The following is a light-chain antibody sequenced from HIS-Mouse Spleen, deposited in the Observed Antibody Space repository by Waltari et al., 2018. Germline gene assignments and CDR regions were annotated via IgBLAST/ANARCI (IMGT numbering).Light chain of an antibody. CDR2: DVS. J-gene: IGLJ2*01. CDR3: SSYTSSSTLVV. Sequence: QSALTQPASVSGSPGQSITISCTGTSSDVGGYNYVSWCQQHPGKAPKPVIYDVSNRPSGVSTRFSGSKSGNTASLTISGLQAEDEADYYCSSYTSSSTLVVFGGGTKLTVL. CDR1: SSDVGGYNY. V-gene: IGLV2-14*03.